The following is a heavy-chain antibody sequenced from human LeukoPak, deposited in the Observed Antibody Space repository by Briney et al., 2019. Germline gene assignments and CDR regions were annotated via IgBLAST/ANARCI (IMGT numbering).Heavy chain of an antibody. CDR1: GGSISSYY. V-gene: IGHV4-59*01. D-gene: IGHD2-15*01. CDR3: ARGVAAIHFIDY. J-gene: IGHJ4*02. Sequence: SETLSLTCTVSGGSISSYYWSWIRQPPGKGLEWIGYIYYSGSTNYNPSLKSRVTISVDTSKNQFSLKLSSVTAADTAVYYCARGVAAIHFIDYWGQGTLVTVSS. CDR2: IYYSGST.